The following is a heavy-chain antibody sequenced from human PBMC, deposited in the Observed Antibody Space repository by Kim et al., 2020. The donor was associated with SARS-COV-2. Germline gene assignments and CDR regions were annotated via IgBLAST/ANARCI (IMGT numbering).Heavy chain of an antibody. CDR2: ISWNSGSI. V-gene: IGHV3-9*01. J-gene: IGHJ3*02. Sequence: GGSLRLSCAASGFTFGDYAMHWVRQAPGKGLEWVSGISWNSGSIGYADSVKGRFTISRDNAKNSLYLQMNSLRAEDTALYYCAKDMGVSRMSAFDIWGQGTMVTVSS. D-gene: IGHD3-16*01. CDR3: AKDMGVSRMSAFDI. CDR1: GFTFGDYA.